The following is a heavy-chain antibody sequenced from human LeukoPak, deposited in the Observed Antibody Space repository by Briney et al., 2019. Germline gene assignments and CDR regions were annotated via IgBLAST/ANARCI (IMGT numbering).Heavy chain of an antibody. CDR3: ARDSSGWPRDYYYYYMDV. J-gene: IGHJ6*03. CDR1: GYTFTGYY. CDR2: INPNSGGT. D-gene: IGHD6-19*01. V-gene: IGHV1-2*02. Sequence: ASVKVSCKASGYTFTGYYMHWVRQAPGQGLEWMGWINPNSGGTNYAQKFQGRVTMTRDTSISTAYMELSRLRSDDTAVYCCARDSSGWPRDYYYYYMDVWGKGTTVTVSS.